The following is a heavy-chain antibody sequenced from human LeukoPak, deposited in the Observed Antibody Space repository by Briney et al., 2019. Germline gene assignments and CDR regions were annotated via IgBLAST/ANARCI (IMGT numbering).Heavy chain of an antibody. J-gene: IGHJ5*02. Sequence: SETLSLTCTVSGGSISSGSYYWSWIRQPAGKGLEWIGRIYTSGSTNYNPSLKSRVTISVDTSKNQFSLKLSSVTAADTAVYYCARDGVELRFVVSKKYNWFDPWGQGTLVTVSS. CDR3: ARDGVELRFVVSKKYNWFDP. D-gene: IGHD5-12*01. V-gene: IGHV4-61*02. CDR1: GGSISSGSYY. CDR2: IYTSGST.